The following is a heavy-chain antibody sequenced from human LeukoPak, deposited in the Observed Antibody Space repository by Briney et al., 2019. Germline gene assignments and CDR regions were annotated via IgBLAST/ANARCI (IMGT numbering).Heavy chain of an antibody. J-gene: IGHJ5*02. CDR2: IYYSGST. Sequence: SETLSLTCTVSGGSISSYYWSWIRQPPGKGLEWIGYIYYSGSTNSNPSLKSRVTISVDTPKNQFSLKLSSVTAADTAVYYCARGSGLTIFGVVIIKGIGWFDPWGQGTLVTVSS. V-gene: IGHV4-59*01. CDR3: ARGSGLTIFGVVIIKGIGWFDP. CDR1: GGSISSYY. D-gene: IGHD3-3*01.